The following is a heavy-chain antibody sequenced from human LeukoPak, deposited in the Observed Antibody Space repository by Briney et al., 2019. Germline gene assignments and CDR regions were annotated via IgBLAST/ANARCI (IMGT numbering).Heavy chain of an antibody. Sequence: ASVKVSCKASGYSFTAYYIYWVRRAPGQGLEWMGWISAYNGNTNYAQKLQGRVTMTTDTSTSTAYMELRSLRSDDTAVYYCARPQEEDGYNYNWAFDYWGQGTLVTVSS. CDR3: ARPQEEDGYNYNWAFDY. D-gene: IGHD5-24*01. CDR2: ISAYNGNT. CDR1: GYSFTAYY. J-gene: IGHJ4*02. V-gene: IGHV1-18*04.